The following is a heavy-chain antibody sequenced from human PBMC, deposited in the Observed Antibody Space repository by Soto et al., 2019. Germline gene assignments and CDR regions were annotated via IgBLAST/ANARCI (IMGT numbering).Heavy chain of an antibody. J-gene: IGHJ4*02. D-gene: IGHD2-15*01. CDR3: AKDRARYCGGGSCYSIFDS. Sequence: GGSLRLSCAASGFTFSSYGMHWVRQAPGKGLEWVAVISYDGSNKYYADSVKGRFTISRDNSKNTLYLQMNSLRAEDTAVYYCAKDRARYCGGGSCYSIFDSWGQGTLVTVSS. CDR1: GFTFSSYG. CDR2: ISYDGSNK. V-gene: IGHV3-30*18.